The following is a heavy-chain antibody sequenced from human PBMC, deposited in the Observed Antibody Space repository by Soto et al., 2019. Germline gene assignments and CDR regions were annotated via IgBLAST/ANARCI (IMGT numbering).Heavy chain of an antibody. CDR1: GGTFSSYA. J-gene: IGHJ5*02. CDR2: IIPIFGTA. D-gene: IGHD6-13*01. V-gene: IGHV1-69*12. Sequence: QVQLVQSGAEVKKPGSSVKVSCKASGGTFSSYAISWVRQAPGQGLEWMGGIIPIFGTANYAQKFQGRVTITADEATSTAYMELSSLRSEDTAVYYWARGIAAANKLGWFDPWGQGTLVTVSS. CDR3: ARGIAAANKLGWFDP.